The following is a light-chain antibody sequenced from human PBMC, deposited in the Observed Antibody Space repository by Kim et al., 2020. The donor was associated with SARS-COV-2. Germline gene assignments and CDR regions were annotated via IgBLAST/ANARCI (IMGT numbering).Light chain of an antibody. J-gene: IGKJ2*02. CDR3: QQLNSYPRT. CDR2: AAS. Sequence: DIQLTQSPSFLSASVRDRVTITCRASQDISNYFAWYQQKPGKAPKLLIYAASTLQSGVPSRFSGSGSGTEFTLTISSLQPEDFATYHCQQLNSYPRTFGQGTKLEI. V-gene: IGKV1-9*01. CDR1: QDISNY.